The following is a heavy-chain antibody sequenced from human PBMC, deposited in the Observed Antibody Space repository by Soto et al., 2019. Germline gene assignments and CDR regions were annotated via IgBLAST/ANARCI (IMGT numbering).Heavy chain of an antibody. D-gene: IGHD3-3*01. CDR2: MNPSNGNT. Sequence: ASVKVSCKASGYTFTSYDINWVRQATGQGLEWMGWMNPSNGNTGYAQKFQGRVTMTRNTSITTAYMELSSLRAEDTAVYYCAMGREYDFWSGYYIEMDYWGQGTLVTVSS. J-gene: IGHJ4*02. V-gene: IGHV1-8*01. CDR1: GYTFTSYD. CDR3: AMGREYDFWSGYYIEMDY.